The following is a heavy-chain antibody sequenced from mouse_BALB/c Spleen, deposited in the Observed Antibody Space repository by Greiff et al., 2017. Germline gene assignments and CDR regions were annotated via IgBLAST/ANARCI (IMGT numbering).Heavy chain of an antibody. V-gene: IGHV7-3*02. D-gene: IGHD1-1*01. CDR2: IRNKANGYTT. J-gene: IGHJ3*01. CDR3: ARDMGGRLRDFFAY. CDR1: GFTFTDYY. Sequence: EVKLVESGGGLVQPGGSLRLSCATSGFTFTDYYMSWVRQPPGKALEWLGFIRNKANGYTTEYSASVKGRFTISRDNSQSILYLQMNTLRAEDSATYYCARDMGGRLRDFFAYWGQGTLVTVSA.